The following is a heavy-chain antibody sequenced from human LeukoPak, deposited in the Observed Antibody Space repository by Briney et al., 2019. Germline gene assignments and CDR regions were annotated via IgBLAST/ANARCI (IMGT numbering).Heavy chain of an antibody. Sequence: GGSLRLSCAASGFTFSSYEMNWVRQAPGKGLEWVSYISSSGSTIYYADSVKGRFTISRDNAKNSLYLQMNSLRAEDTAVYYCARSPSGTLGTGFDYWGQGTPVTVSS. CDR3: ARSPSGTLGTGFDY. V-gene: IGHV3-48*03. J-gene: IGHJ4*02. CDR1: GFTFSSYE. D-gene: IGHD1-26*01. CDR2: ISSSGSTI.